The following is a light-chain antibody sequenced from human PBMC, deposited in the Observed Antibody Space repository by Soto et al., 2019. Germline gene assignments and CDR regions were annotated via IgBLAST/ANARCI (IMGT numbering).Light chain of an antibody. J-gene: IGLJ1*01. CDR1: SSDVGSYNY. Sequence: QSSLTKPASVYGSPGESITISCTGTSSDVGSYNYVSWYQHHPGKAPKLIIYEVSNGPSGVSNRFSGSKSGNTASLRISGLQAEDEADYYCYTYAGGSTYLFGTGTKVTVL. CDR2: EVS. CDR3: YTYAGGSTYL. V-gene: IGLV2-23*02.